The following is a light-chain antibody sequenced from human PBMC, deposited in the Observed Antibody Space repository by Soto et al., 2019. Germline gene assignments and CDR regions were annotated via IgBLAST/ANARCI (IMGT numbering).Light chain of an antibody. Sequence: QSVLTQPASVSGSPGQSINISCSGTSSDVGRYHGVSWYQQHPGKAPKVIFYDVSKRPSGVSNRFSGPNSGNPCSLTSSRLQGEDEAEYYCCSYAGISIIVFGGGTKFTVL. V-gene: IGLV2-23*02. CDR3: CSYAGISIIV. CDR2: DVS. CDR1: SSDVGRYHG. J-gene: IGLJ2*01.